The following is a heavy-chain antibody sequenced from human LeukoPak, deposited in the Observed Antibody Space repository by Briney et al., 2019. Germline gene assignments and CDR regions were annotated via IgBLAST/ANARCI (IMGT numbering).Heavy chain of an antibody. J-gene: IGHJ4*01. CDR3: VRDRQQLVRGDHFDY. CDR1: GGSISSSSYC. V-gene: IGHV4-39*07. Sequence: SETLSLTCTVSGGSISSSSYCWGWIRQPPGKGLEWIGSIYYSGSTYYNPSLKSRVTMSVDTSKNQFSLKLSSVTAADTAVYYCVRDRQQLVRGDHFDYWGHGTLVTVSS. CDR2: IYYSGST. D-gene: IGHD6-13*01.